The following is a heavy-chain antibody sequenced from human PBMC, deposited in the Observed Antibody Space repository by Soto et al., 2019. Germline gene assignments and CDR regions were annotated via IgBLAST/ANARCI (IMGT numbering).Heavy chain of an antibody. CDR2: IHYNGST. D-gene: IGHD6-19*01. CDR1: SGSISNHY. V-gene: IGHV4-59*08. J-gene: IGHJ4*02. Sequence: QVQLQESGPGLVRPSETLSLTCTVSSGSISNHYLNWIRQTPGKGLEWIGYIHYNGSTNYNPSLKRRITISVDTSKNQFSLKMDSVTASDTAVYYCATGTGWLTDDWGQGTLVTVSS. CDR3: ATGTGWLTDD.